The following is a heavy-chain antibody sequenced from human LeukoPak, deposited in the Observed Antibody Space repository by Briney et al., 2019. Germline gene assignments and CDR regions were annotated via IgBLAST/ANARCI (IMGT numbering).Heavy chain of an antibody. D-gene: IGHD3-16*02. CDR2: INHSGST. Sequence: SETLSPTCAVYGGSFSGYYWSWIRQPPGKGLEWIGEINHSGSTNYNPSLKSRVTISVDTSKNQFSLKLSSVTAADTAVYYCARGGYDYVWGSYRYTLFDYWGQGTLVTVSS. V-gene: IGHV4-34*01. CDR1: GGSFSGYY. J-gene: IGHJ4*02. CDR3: ARGGYDYVWGSYRYTLFDY.